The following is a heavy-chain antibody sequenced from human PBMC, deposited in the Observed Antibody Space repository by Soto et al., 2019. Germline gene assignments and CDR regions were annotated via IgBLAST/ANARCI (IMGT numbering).Heavy chain of an antibody. CDR2: INHSGST. CDR1: GGAFIGYY. Sequence: PAETLSLTCAVYGGAFIGYYWICIRHPPCKWLEWIVEINHSGSTNYNPSLKSRVTISVDTSKNQFSLKLSSVTAADTAVYYCARSLRDPYYDILTGYYRGYYYYGMDVWGQGTTVTVSS. J-gene: IGHJ6*02. CDR3: ARSLRDPYYDILTGYYRGYYYYGMDV. D-gene: IGHD3-9*01. V-gene: IGHV4-34*01.